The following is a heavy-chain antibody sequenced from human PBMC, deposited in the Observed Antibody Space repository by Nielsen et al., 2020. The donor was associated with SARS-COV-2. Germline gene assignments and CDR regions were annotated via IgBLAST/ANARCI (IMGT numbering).Heavy chain of an antibody. J-gene: IGHJ3*01. CDR3: AKDLDYGDAFDV. V-gene: IGHV3-23*01. CDR1: GFTFSSYA. D-gene: IGHD4-17*01. CDR2: ISGSGGSA. Sequence: GESLKISCAASGFTFSSYAMSWVRQAPGKGLEWVSSISGSGGSAFYADSVKGRFTISRDNSKNTLNLQMNSLRVEDTAVYYCAKDLDYGDAFDVWGQGTMVTVSS.